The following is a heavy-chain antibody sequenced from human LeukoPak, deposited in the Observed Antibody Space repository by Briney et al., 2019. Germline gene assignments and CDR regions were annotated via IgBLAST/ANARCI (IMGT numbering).Heavy chain of an antibody. CDR1: AFIFSNYA. CDR3: AKRGDCSGTCTYDY. J-gene: IGHJ4*02. Sequence: GGSLRLSCPASAFIFSNYAIHWVRQAPGKGLEWVSIVGGSGVKTYYADSVKGRFTISRDNSKNTVYLQMNSLRAEDTAVYYCAKRGDCSGTCTYDYWGQGTLVTASS. V-gene: IGHV3-23*01. D-gene: IGHD2-2*01. CDR2: VGGSGVKT.